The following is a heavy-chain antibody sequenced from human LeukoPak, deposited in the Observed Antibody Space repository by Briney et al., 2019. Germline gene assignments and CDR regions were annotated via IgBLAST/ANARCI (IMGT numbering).Heavy chain of an antibody. CDR2: IYHSGST. V-gene: IGHV4-30-2*01. J-gene: IGHJ6*02. CDR3: ARGRGSIGSGWYHPYYYYYGMDV. CDR1: GGSISSGGYS. Sequence: SQTLSLTCAVSGGSISSGGYSWSWIRQPPGKGLEWIGYIYHSGSTYYNPSLKSRVTISVDRSKNQFSLKLSSVTAADTAVYYCARGRGSIGSGWYHPYYYYYGMDVWGQGTTVTVSS. D-gene: IGHD6-19*01.